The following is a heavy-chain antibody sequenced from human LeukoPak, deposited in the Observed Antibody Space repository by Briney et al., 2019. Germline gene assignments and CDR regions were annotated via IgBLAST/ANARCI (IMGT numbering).Heavy chain of an antibody. Sequence: SETLSLTCAVYGGSFSDYYWTWIRQPPGKGLEWIGEINHSGSTNYNPSLKSRVTISVDTSKNQFSLKLSSVTAADTAVYYCARGVGWLQAFDYWGQGTLVTVSS. CDR2: INHSGST. CDR3: ARGVGWLQAFDY. D-gene: IGHD5-24*01. V-gene: IGHV4-34*01. CDR1: GGSFSDYY. J-gene: IGHJ4*02.